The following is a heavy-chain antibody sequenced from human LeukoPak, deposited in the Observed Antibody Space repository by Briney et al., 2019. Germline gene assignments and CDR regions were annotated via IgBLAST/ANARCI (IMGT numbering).Heavy chain of an antibody. Sequence: GGSLRLSCAAPGLTVSSNYMSWVRQAPGKGLEWVSVIYSGGSTYYADSVKGRFTISRDNSKNTLYLQMNSLRAEDAAVYYCARDDVGLDSSGTKSDYWGQGTLVTVSS. CDR1: GLTVSSNY. J-gene: IGHJ4*02. CDR3: ARDDVGLDSSGTKSDY. V-gene: IGHV3-53*01. D-gene: IGHD3-22*01. CDR2: IYSGGST.